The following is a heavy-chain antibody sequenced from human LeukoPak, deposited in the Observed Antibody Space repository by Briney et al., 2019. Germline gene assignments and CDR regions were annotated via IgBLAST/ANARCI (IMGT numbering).Heavy chain of an antibody. V-gene: IGHV1-18*01. CDR1: GYTFTSYG. Sequence: ASVKVSCKASGYTFTSYGISWVRQAPGQGLEWMGWISAYNGNTNYAQKLQGRVTMTTDTSTSTAYMELRSLRSDDTAVYYCARDREAVAAPAGRGYFDYWGQGTLVTVSS. J-gene: IGHJ4*02. CDR2: ISAYNGNT. CDR3: ARDREAVAAPAGRGYFDY. D-gene: IGHD6-19*01.